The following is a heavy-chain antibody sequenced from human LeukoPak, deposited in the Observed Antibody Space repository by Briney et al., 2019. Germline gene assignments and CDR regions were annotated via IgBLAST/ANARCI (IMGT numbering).Heavy chain of an antibody. V-gene: IGHV3-23*01. D-gene: IGHD6-6*01. CDR2: ISGSGGST. Sequence: PGGSLRLSCAPSGFTFSSYAMSWVRQAPGKGLEWVSAISGSGGSTYYADSVKGRFTISRDNSKNTLYLQMNSLRAEDTAVYYCAKDWGSSSSFNYWGQGTLVTVSS. CDR3: AKDWGSSSSFNY. J-gene: IGHJ4*02. CDR1: GFTFSSYA.